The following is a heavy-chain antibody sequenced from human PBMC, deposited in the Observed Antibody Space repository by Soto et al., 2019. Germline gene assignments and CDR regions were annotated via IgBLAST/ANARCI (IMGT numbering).Heavy chain of an antibody. CDR2: IIPILNVT. CDR1: GGTISSYT. V-gene: IGHV1-69*02. D-gene: IGHD7-27*01. CDR3: ARGLTSGDY. Sequence: SVKVSCKASGGTISSYTINWVRQAPGQGLEWMGRIIPILNVTNYAQKFQGRVSITADKSTSTAYMELSSLGSEDTAVYYCARGLTSGDYWGQGTLVTVSS. J-gene: IGHJ4*02.